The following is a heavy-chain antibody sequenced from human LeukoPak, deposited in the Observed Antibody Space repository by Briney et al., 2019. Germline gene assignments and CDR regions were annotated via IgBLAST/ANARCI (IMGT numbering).Heavy chain of an antibody. J-gene: IGHJ5*02. Sequence: GGSLRLSCAASGFTFTSYAMYWVRQAPGKGLEWVSGISGSGDSTYYADSVKGRFTVSRDNSKNTLYLQMNSLRAEDTAVFYCAKGEFSSGWRTWFDPWGQGTLVTVSS. CDR2: ISGSGDST. CDR1: GFTFTSYA. CDR3: AKGEFSSGWRTWFDP. D-gene: IGHD6-19*01. V-gene: IGHV3-23*01.